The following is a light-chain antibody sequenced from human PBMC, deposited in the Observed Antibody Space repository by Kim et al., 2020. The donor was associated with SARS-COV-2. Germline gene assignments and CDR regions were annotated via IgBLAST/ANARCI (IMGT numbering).Light chain of an antibody. V-gene: IGKV1-5*03. CDR1: QSVFNF. CDR2: KAS. J-gene: IGKJ1*01. CDR3: QQYDRSWT. Sequence: DIQMTQSPSTLSASVGDRVTITCRASQSVFNFLAWYQQKPGKAPNLLIYKASNLQGGVPPRFSGSGYGTEFTLTISSLQPEDFATYYCQQYDRSWTFGQGTKVDIK.